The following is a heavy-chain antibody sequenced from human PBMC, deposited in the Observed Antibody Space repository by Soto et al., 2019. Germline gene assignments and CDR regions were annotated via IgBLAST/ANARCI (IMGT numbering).Heavy chain of an antibody. V-gene: IGHV4-31*03. Sequence: SETLSLTCTVSGGSISSGGYYWSWIRQHPGKGLEWIGYIYYSGSTYYNPSLKSRVTISVDTSKNQFSLKLSSVTAAATAVYYCARDRRLGCSSTGCYVGPVAQYYYYGMDVWGQGTTVTVSS. CDR3: ARDRRLGCSSTGCYVGPVAQYYYYGMDV. D-gene: IGHD2-2*01. J-gene: IGHJ6*02. CDR1: GGSISSGGYY. CDR2: IYYSGST.